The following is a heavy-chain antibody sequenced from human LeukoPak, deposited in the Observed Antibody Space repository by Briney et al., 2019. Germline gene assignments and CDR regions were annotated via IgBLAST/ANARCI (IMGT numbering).Heavy chain of an antibody. CDR3: ARAQRGDSSGYATFDY. Sequence: GGSLRLSCAASGFTFSSYSMNWVRQAPGKGLEWVSSISSSSSYIYYADSVKGRFTISRDNAKNSLYLQMNSLRAEDTAVYYCARAQRGDSSGYATFDYWGQGTLVTVSS. CDR2: ISSSSSYI. CDR1: GFTFSSYS. V-gene: IGHV3-21*01. J-gene: IGHJ4*02. D-gene: IGHD3-22*01.